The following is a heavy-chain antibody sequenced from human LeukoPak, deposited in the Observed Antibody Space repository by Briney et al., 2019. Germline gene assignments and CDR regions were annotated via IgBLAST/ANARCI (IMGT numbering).Heavy chain of an antibody. Sequence: GGSLRLSCAASGFTVSSNYMNWVRQAPGKGPEWVSYISPTSTSIFYANSVKGRFTISRDNGKNSLYLQMNDLRVEDTAVYYCARETLHMGNGMDVWGQGTTVTVSS. CDR3: ARETLHMGNGMDV. V-gene: IGHV3-48*01. J-gene: IGHJ6*02. CDR2: ISPTSTSI. D-gene: IGHD2-21*01. CDR1: GFTVSSNY.